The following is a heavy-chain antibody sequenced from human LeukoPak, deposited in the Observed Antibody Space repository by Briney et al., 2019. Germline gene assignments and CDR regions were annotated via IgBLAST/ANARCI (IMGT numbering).Heavy chain of an antibody. CDR1: GFTFSSYS. Sequence: GGSLRLSCAASGFTFSSYSMNWVRQAPGKGLAWVSSISSSSSYIYYADSVKGRFTISRDNAKNSLYLQMNSLRAEDTAVYYCARVTPDYYYGSGSKENDAFDIWGQGTMVTVSS. CDR2: ISSSSSYI. V-gene: IGHV3-21*01. D-gene: IGHD3-10*01. CDR3: ARVTPDYYYGSGSKENDAFDI. J-gene: IGHJ3*02.